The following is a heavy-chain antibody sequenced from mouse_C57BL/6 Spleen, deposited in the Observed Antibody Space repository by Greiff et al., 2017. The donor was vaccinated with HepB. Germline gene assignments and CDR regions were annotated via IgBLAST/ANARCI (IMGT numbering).Heavy chain of an antibody. CDR2: IWRGGST. D-gene: IGHD2-2*01. V-gene: IGHV2-5*01. J-gene: IGHJ4*01. Sequence: VQGVESGPGLVQPSQSLSITCTVSGFSLTSYGVHWVRQSPGKGLEWLGVIWRGGSTDYNAAFMSRLSITKDNSKSQVFFKMNSLQADDTAIYYCAKNDGYDEGYAMDYWGQGTSVTVSS. CDR1: GFSLTSYG. CDR3: AKNDGYDEGYAMDY.